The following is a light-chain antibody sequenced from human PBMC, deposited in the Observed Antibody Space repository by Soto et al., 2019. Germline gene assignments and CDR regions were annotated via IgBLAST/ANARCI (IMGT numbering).Light chain of an antibody. CDR1: SGHSSYA. CDR3: QTWGAGFSVV. CDR2: VNTDGSH. V-gene: IGLV4-69*01. Sequence: QSVLTQSPSASASLGASVKLTCTLSSGHSSYAIAWHQQQPEKGPRYLMKVNTDGSHNKGYGIPDRFSGSSSGAERYLTISSLQSEDEADYYCQTWGAGFSVVFGGGTKLTVL. J-gene: IGLJ2*01.